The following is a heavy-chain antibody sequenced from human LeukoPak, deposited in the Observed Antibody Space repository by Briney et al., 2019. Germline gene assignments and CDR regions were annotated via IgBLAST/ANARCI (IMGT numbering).Heavy chain of an antibody. CDR3: ASYSSEDWYFDL. J-gene: IGHJ2*01. Sequence: AASVKVSCKAAGGTFSSYAISWVRQARGQGLEWMGRIILILGIANYAQKFQGRVTITADKSTSTAYMELSSLRSEDTAVYYCASYSSEDWYFDLWGRGTLVTVSS. V-gene: IGHV1-69*04. CDR1: GGTFSSYA. D-gene: IGHD6-13*01. CDR2: IILILGIA.